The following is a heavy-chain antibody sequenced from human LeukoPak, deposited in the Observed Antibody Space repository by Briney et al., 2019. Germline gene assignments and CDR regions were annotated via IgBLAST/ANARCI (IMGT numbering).Heavy chain of an antibody. D-gene: IGHD2-2*01. V-gene: IGHV1-69*13. Sequence: ASVKVSCKASGGTFSSYAISWVRQAPGQGLEWMGGIIPIFGTANYAQKFQGRVTITADESTNTAYMELSSLRSEDTAVYYCARAYCSSTSFYPKGAFDYWGQGTLVTVSS. J-gene: IGHJ4*02. CDR2: IIPIFGTA. CDR1: GGTFSSYA. CDR3: ARAYCSSTSFYPKGAFDY.